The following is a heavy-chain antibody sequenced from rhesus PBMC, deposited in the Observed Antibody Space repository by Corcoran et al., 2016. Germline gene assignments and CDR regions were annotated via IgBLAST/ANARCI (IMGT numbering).Heavy chain of an antibody. J-gene: IGHJ4*01. Sequence: QVQLQESGPGLVKPSETLSLTCAVSGGSISDSYYWNWIRQPPGKGLEWIGNIYGSSGSTHYNPSLKSRITISKAPSKNQFSLKLSSVTAADTAVYYCARHDYYFDYWGQGVLVTVSS. CDR3: ARHDYYFDY. V-gene: IGHV4S7*01. D-gene: IGHD1-14*01. CDR1: GGSISDSYY. CDR2: IYGSSGST.